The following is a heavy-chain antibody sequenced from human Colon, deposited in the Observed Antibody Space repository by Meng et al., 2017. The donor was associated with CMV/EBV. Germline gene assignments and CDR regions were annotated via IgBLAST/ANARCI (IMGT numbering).Heavy chain of an antibody. Sequence: SETLSLTRTVSGVSINSYYWSWIRQPPGKGLEWIGDLYFSGNTSFNPSLKSRLTISVDTSKNQFSLKLTSVTSADTAMYYCARLYPIFGVTSHQDPFDIWGQGTMVTVSS. CDR3: ARLYPIFGVTSHQDPFDI. D-gene: IGHD3-3*01. J-gene: IGHJ3*02. CDR1: GVSINSYY. V-gene: IGHV4-59*01. CDR2: LYFSGNT.